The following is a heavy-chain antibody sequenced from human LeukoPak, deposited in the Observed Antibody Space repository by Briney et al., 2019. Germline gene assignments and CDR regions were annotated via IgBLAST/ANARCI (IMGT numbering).Heavy chain of an antibody. CDR2: IRYDGSNK. D-gene: IGHD6-13*01. V-gene: IGHV3-30*02. J-gene: IGHJ5*02. CDR1: GFTFSSYG. CDR3: AKLLGSSWYSSGGNWFDP. Sequence: GGSLRLSCAASGFTFSSYGMHWVRQAPGKGLEWVAFIRYDGSNKHYADSVKGRFTISRDNSKNTLYLQMNSLRAEDTAVYYCAKLLGSSWYSSGGNWFDPWGQGTLVTVSS.